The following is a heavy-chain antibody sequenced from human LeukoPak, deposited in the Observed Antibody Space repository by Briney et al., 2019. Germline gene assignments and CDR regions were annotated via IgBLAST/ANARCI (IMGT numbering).Heavy chain of an antibody. CDR1: GDSISTSNSY. CDR3: ARQATMVRGAHDAFDI. Sequence: PSETLSLTCTVSGDSISTSNSYWGWIRQPPGKGLEWIGSIYYSGNTYYNASLKSRVTISVDTSKNQFSLKLTSVTAADTAVYYCARQATMVRGAHDAFDIWGQGTMVTVSS. CDR2: IYYSGNT. V-gene: IGHV4-39*01. D-gene: IGHD3-10*01. J-gene: IGHJ3*02.